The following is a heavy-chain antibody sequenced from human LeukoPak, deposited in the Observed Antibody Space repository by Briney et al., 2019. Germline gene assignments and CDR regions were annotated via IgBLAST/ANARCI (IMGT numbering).Heavy chain of an antibody. CDR1: GGSFSDYY. Sequence: SETLSLTCAVSGGSFSDYYWNWIRQPPGKGLEWIGYIYYSGSTNYNPSLKSRVTISVDTSKNQFSLKLSSVTAADTAVYYCARDYDFGFDPWGQGTLVTVSS. D-gene: IGHD3/OR15-3a*01. V-gene: IGHV4-59*01. CDR2: IYYSGST. CDR3: ARDYDFGFDP. J-gene: IGHJ5*02.